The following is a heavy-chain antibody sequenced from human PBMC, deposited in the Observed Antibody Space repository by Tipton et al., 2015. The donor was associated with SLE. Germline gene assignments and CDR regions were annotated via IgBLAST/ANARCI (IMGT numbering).Heavy chain of an antibody. CDR2: IYYSGST. J-gene: IGHJ3*02. D-gene: IGHD2-15*01. V-gene: IGHV4-59*01. CDR3: ARGYGGGGAFDI. CDR1: GGSLSSYY. Sequence: TLSLTCTVSGGSLSSYYWSWIRQPPGKGLEWIGYIYYSGSTNYNPSLKSRVTISVDTSKNQFSLKLSSVTAADTAVYYCARGYGGGGAFDIWGQGIMVTVSS.